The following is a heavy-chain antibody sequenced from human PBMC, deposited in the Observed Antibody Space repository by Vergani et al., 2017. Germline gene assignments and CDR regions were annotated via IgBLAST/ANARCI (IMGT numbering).Heavy chain of an antibody. CDR1: GFSFGNYA. Sequence: QVKLEESGGGVVQPGRSLRLSCAASGFSFGNYAMHWVRQAPGKGLEWVGVISYDGTEKKYADSVKGRFTISRDNAKNSLFLQMSSLKVEDTGVYYCAREMSNEGFDYWGQGTRVTVS. CDR2: ISYDGTEK. CDR3: AREMSNEGFDY. V-gene: IGHV3-30-3*01. D-gene: IGHD4-11*01. J-gene: IGHJ4*02.